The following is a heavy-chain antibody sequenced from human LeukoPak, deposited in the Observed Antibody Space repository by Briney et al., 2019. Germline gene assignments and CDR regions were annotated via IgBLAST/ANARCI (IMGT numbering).Heavy chain of an antibody. CDR1: GFTFSSYW. CDR3: ARAPSEIGGYYPEYFRH. D-gene: IGHD3-22*01. Sequence: GGSLRLSCAASGFTFSSYWMHWVRHAPGKGLVWVSRIKSDGSTRYADSVKGRFTISRDNAKNTVSLQMTSLRAEDTGVYYCARAPSEIGGYYPEYFRHWGQGTLVIVSS. CDR2: IKSDGST. J-gene: IGHJ1*01. V-gene: IGHV3-74*01.